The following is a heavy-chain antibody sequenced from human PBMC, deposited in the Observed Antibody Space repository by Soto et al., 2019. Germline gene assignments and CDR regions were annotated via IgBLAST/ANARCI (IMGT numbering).Heavy chain of an antibody. D-gene: IGHD2-2*01. CDR1: GYTFTGYY. J-gene: IGHJ3*01. V-gene: IGHV1-2*04. CDR2: INPNSGGT. CDR3: ARDQSYCSSTSCYDQDAFDF. Sequence: ASVKVSCKASGYTFTGYYMHWVRQAPGQGLEWMGWINPNSGGTNYAQKFQGWVTMTRDTSISTAYMELSRLRSDDTAVYYCARDQSYCSSTSCYDQDAFDFWGQGTMVTVSS.